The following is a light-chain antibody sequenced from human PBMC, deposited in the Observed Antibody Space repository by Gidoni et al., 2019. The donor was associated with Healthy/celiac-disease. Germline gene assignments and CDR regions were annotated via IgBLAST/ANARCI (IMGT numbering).Light chain of an antibody. CDR3: QQYYSTPRT. Sequence: DIVMTQSPDALAVSLGERATINCQSSQSVLYSSNNKNYLAWYHQKPGQPPKLLIYWASTRDSGVPARFSGSGSGTDFTLTISSLQAEDVAVYYCQQYYSTPRTFGQGTKVEIK. V-gene: IGKV4-1*01. J-gene: IGKJ1*01. CDR2: WAS. CDR1: QSVLYSSNNKNY.